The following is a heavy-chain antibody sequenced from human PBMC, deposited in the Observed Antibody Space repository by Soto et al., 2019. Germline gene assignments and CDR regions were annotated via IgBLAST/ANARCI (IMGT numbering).Heavy chain of an antibody. CDR3: ARGSFYYGSGSYRVWFDP. Sequence: SSETLSLTCAVYGGSFSGYYWSWIRQPPGKGLEWIGEINHSGSTNYNPSLKSRVTISVDTSKNQFSLKLSSVTAADTAVYYCARGSFYYGSGSYRVWFDPWGQGTLVTVSS. V-gene: IGHV4-34*01. D-gene: IGHD3-10*01. J-gene: IGHJ5*02. CDR2: INHSGST. CDR1: GGSFSGYY.